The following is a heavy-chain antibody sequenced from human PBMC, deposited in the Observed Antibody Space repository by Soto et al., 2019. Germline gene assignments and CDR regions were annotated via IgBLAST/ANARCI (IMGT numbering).Heavy chain of an antibody. D-gene: IGHD5-12*01. CDR1: GGNFSSYA. CDR3: ASLGGIRGYSGYDYFDY. CDR2: IIPIVGTA. Sequence: QVQLVQSGAEVKKPGSSVKVSCKASGGNFSSYAISWVRQASGQGLAWMGGIIPIVGTANNAQKFQGRVTLTADESTITGYMGLSSLRSEDTAVYYCASLGGIRGYSGYDYFDYWGQGTLVTVSS. V-gene: IGHV1-69*01. J-gene: IGHJ4*02.